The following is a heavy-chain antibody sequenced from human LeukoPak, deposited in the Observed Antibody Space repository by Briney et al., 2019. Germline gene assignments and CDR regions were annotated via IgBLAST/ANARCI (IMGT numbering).Heavy chain of an antibody. CDR3: ARDSGLELGVENWFDP. CDR2: ISAYNGNT. D-gene: IGHD1-7*01. V-gene: IGHV1-18*01. CDR1: GYTFTSYG. Sequence: ASVKVSCRASGYTFTSYGISWVRQAPGQGLEWMGWISAYNGNTNYAQKLQGRVTMTTDTSTSTAYMELRSLRSDDTAVYYCARDSGLELGVENWFDPWGQGTLVTVSS. J-gene: IGHJ5*02.